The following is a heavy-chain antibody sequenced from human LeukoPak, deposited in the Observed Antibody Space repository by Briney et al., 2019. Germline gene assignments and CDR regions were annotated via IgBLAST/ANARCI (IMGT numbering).Heavy chain of an antibody. CDR1: GGSFSGNY. Sequence: PSETLSLTCAVYGGSFSGNYWSWIRQPPGKGLEWIGEINHSGSTNYKPSLKSRVTISVDTSKNQFSLKLSSVTAADTAVYYCAGNFGAAAVYDSWGQGTLVTVSS. CDR3: AGNFGAAAVYDS. D-gene: IGHD6-13*01. CDR2: INHSGST. J-gene: IGHJ4*02. V-gene: IGHV4-34*01.